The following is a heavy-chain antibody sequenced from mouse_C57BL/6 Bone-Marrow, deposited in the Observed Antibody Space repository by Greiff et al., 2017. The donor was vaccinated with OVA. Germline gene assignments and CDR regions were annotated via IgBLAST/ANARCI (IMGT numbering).Heavy chain of an antibody. V-gene: IGHV1-64*01. CDR1: GYTFTSYW. J-gene: IGHJ4*01. D-gene: IGHD1-1*01. Sequence: QVQLQQPGAELVKPGASVKLSCKASGYTFTSYWMHWVKQRPGQGLEWIGMIHPNSGSTNYNEKFKSKATLTVDKSSSTAYMQLSSLTSEDSAVYYCARYGSSHYARDYWGQGTSVTVSS. CDR2: IHPNSGST. CDR3: ARYGSSHYARDY.